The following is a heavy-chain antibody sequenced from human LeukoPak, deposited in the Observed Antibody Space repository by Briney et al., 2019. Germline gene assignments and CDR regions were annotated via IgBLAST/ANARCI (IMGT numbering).Heavy chain of an antibody. D-gene: IGHD3-16*02. CDR3: ARLMITFGGVIVPYFDY. J-gene: IGHJ4*02. V-gene: IGHV5-10-1*01. CDR2: IDPSDSYT. Sequence: GESLKISCKGSGYSFTSYWISWVRQMPGKGLVWMGRIDPSDSYTNYSPSFQGHVTISADKSISTAYLQWSSLKASDTAMYYCARLMITFGGVIVPYFDYWGQGTLVTVSS. CDR1: GYSFTSYW.